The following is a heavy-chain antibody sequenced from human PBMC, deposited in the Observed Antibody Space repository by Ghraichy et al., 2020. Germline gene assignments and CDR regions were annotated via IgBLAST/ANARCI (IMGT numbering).Heavy chain of an antibody. Sequence: GVLNISCAASGFTFSSYAMSWVRQAPGKGLEWVSAISGSGGSTYYADSVKGRFTISRDNSKNTLYLQMNSLRAEDTAVYYCANTDLIVRYQLPNYYYGMDVWGQGTTVTVSS. D-gene: IGHD2-2*01. J-gene: IGHJ6*02. CDR1: GFTFSSYA. V-gene: IGHV3-23*01. CDR2: ISGSGGST. CDR3: ANTDLIVRYQLPNYYYGMDV.